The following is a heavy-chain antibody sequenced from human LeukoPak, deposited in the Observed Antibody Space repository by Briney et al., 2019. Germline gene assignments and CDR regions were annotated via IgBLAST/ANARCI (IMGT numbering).Heavy chain of an antibody. V-gene: IGHV1-69*01. CDR2: IIPIFGTA. Sequence: ASVKVSCTAAGATFSSYAISWGPQAPGQGREWMGGIIPIFGTANYAQKFQGRVTITADESTSTAYMELSSLRSEDTAVYYCARWKYSYGYTIDYWGQGTLVTVSS. J-gene: IGHJ4*02. CDR1: GATFSSYA. CDR3: ARWKYSYGYTIDY. D-gene: IGHD5-18*01.